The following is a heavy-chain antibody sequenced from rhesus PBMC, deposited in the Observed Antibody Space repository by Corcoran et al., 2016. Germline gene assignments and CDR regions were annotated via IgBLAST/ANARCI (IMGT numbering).Heavy chain of an antibody. CDR2: IDGNIAGT. V-gene: IGHV4-81*01. J-gene: IGHJ4*01. CDR1: GGSISGYY. CDR3: ARRGYSGSWNPFDY. Sequence: QVQLQESGPGLVKPSETLSLTCAVSGGSISGYYWSWIRQPPGKGMEWIGKIDGNIAGTNYNPSLNSRVTISKDTSKNQFSLKLSSVTAADTAVYYCARRGYSGSWNPFDYWGQGVLVTVSS. D-gene: IGHD6-25*01.